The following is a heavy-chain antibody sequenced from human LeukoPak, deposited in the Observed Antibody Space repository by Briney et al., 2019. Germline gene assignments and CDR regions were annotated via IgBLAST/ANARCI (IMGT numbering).Heavy chain of an antibody. V-gene: IGHV1-18*01. D-gene: IGHD5-18*01. Sequence: ASVKVSCKASGYTFTSYGISWVRQAPGQGLEWMGWISTYTGNTNYVQKLQGRVTMTTDTSASTAYMELGSLRSDDTAVYYCARVRGHDSLFDYWGQGTLVTVSS. CDR3: ARVRGHDSLFDY. J-gene: IGHJ4*02. CDR1: GYTFTSYG. CDR2: ISTYTGNT.